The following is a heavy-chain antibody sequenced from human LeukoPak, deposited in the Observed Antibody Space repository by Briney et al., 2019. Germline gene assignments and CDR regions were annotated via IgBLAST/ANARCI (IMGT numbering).Heavy chain of an antibody. CDR3: ARVRGAYGGNSGWGY. D-gene: IGHD4-23*01. V-gene: IGHV3-48*03. J-gene: IGHJ4*02. CDR1: GFTFSSYE. CDR2: ISSSGSTI. Sequence: PGGSLRLSCAASGFTFSSYEMNWVRQAPGKGLEWVSYISSSGSTIYYADSVKGRFTISRDNAKNSLYLQMNSLRAEDTAVYYCARVRGAYGGNSGWGYWGQGTLVTVSS.